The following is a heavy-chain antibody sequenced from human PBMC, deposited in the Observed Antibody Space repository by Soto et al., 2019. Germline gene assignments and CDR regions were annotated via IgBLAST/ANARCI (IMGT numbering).Heavy chain of an antibody. Sequence: SGPTLVNPTQTLTLTCTFSGFSLSTSGMRVSWIRQPPGKALEWLARIDWDDGKFYSTSLKTRLTISKDTSKNQVVLTMTNMDPVDTATYYCARYSNGYFDYWGQGTLVTVSS. J-gene: IGHJ4*02. CDR1: GFSLSTSGMR. CDR2: IDWDDGK. CDR3: ARYSNGYFDY. V-gene: IGHV2-70*04. D-gene: IGHD6-13*01.